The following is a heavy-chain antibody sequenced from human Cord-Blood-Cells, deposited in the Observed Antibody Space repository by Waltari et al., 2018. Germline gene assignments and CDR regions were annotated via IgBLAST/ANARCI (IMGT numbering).Heavy chain of an antibody. CDR3: ARGAVAGTVFDY. Sequence: QLQLQESGPGLVKPSETLSLTCTVSGGSISSSSDYWGWIRQPPGKGLEWIGSIYSSGSTYYNPSLKSRVTISVDTSKNQFSLKLSSVTAADTAVYYCARGAVAGTVFDYWGQGTLVTVSS. D-gene: IGHD6-19*01. J-gene: IGHJ4*02. CDR2: IYSSGST. V-gene: IGHV4-39*01. CDR1: GGSISSSSDY.